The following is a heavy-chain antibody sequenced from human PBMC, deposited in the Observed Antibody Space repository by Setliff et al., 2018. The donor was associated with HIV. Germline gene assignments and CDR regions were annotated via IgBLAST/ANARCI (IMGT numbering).Heavy chain of an antibody. Sequence: SVKVSCKTSGYTFTAYYLHWVRQAPGQGLEWMGWIIPIFGAEKYAQKFQGRVTITADESTSIAYMELSSLRSEDTAVYYCARETEVKGYYDSSGSWGLGYWGQGTLVTVSS. CDR1: GYTFTAYY. J-gene: IGHJ4*02. V-gene: IGHV1-69*13. CDR2: IIPIFGAE. D-gene: IGHD3-22*01. CDR3: ARETEVKGYYDSSGSWGLGY.